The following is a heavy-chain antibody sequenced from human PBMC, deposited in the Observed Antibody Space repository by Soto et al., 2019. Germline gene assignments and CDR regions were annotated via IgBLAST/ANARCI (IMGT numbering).Heavy chain of an antibody. Sequence: EVHLLESGGGLAQPGGSLRLSCGASGFSFRDYAMSWVRHVPGKGLEFVASISSTGATIYYGDSVNGRVTISRDNSKSTVYLQMGSLKAEDTAVYYCARARIGAAGTKYYFDYWGRGTLVTVSS. V-gene: IGHV3-64*07. J-gene: IGHJ4*02. CDR2: ISSTGATI. D-gene: IGHD6-13*01. CDR3: ARARIGAAGTKYYFDY. CDR1: GFSFRDYA.